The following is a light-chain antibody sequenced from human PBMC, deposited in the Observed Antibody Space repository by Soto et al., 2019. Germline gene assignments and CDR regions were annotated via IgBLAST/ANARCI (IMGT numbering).Light chain of an antibody. CDR2: DAS. V-gene: IGKV3-20*01. CDR1: QIIISNY. Sequence: IGLTQSPGTLSFSPGERATLSCRASQIIISNYLAWYQLQPGQPPRLLLYDASSRATGIPDRFSGSGSGTDFTLTISRLEPEDFAVYYCQQYAGLPTFGQGTKLESK. J-gene: IGKJ2*01. CDR3: QQYAGLPT.